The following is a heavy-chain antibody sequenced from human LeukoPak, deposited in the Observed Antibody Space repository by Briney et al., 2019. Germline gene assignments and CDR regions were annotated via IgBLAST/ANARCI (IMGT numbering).Heavy chain of an antibody. CDR1: SDSISSYY. D-gene: IGHD3-22*01. CDR3: ARGVGSGYTDD. J-gene: IGHJ4*02. Sequence: SETLSLTCTVSSDSISSYYWNWIRQPPGKGLEWIGYIYYSGSTNYNPSLKSRVTISVDTSKNQFSLKLTSVTAADTAVYYCARGVGSGYTDDWGQGTLVTVSS. V-gene: IGHV4-59*01. CDR2: IYYSGST.